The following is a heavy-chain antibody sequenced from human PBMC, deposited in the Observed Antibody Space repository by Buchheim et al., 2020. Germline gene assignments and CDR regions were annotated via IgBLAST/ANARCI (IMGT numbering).Heavy chain of an antibody. CDR1: GLTFNNAW. Sequence: EVQLVESGGDLVKPGGSLRLSCAASGLTFNNAWVSWVRQAPGKGLEWVGRIKSKTDGGTIDYAAPVKGRFTISRDESENKVFLQMNSLRAEDTAVYYCARDSGGYYLDYWGQGTL. CDR3: ARDSGGYYLDY. CDR2: IKSKTDGGTI. V-gene: IGHV3-15*01. J-gene: IGHJ4*02. D-gene: IGHD3-22*01.